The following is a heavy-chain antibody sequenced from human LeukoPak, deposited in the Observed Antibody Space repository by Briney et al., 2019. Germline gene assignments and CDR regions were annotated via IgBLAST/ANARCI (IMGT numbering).Heavy chain of an antibody. Sequence: SETLSLTCTVSGGSISSYYWSWIRQPPGKGLEWIGYIYYYYSGSTNYNPSLKSRVTISVDTSKNQFSLKLSSVTAADTAVYYCARVPDYWGQGTLVTVSS. CDR1: GGSISSYY. J-gene: IGHJ4*02. CDR2: IYYYYSGST. CDR3: ARVPDY. V-gene: IGHV4-59*08.